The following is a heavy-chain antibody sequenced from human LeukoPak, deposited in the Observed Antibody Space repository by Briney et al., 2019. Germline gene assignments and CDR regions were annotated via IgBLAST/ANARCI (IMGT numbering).Heavy chain of an antibody. CDR1: GGTFISYY. CDR2: INLTGGGT. V-gene: IGHV1-46*01. Sequence: ASVKVSCKASGGTFISYYMHWVRQAPGQGLEWMGIINLTGGGTSHAQKFQDRVTMSRDTSTSTVYMELSSLRSEDTAVYYCAGSSVERQQLARFDYWGQGTLVTVSS. J-gene: IGHJ4*02. D-gene: IGHD6-13*01. CDR3: AGSSVERQQLARFDY.